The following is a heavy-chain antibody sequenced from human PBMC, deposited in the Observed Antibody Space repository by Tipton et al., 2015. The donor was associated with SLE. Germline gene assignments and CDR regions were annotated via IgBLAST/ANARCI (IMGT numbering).Heavy chain of an antibody. J-gene: IGHJ6*02. CDR3: ATLHSGYDYYYYGMDV. CDR2: IHSGGST. V-gene: IGHV4-4*08. Sequence: TLSLTCAVSGGSMSGYYLSWIRQSPWKGLEWIGYIHSGGSTNYNPSFNSRVTISSDTSRNQFSLTLTSVTVADTAVYYCATLHSGYDYYYYGMDVWGQGTTVTVSS. D-gene: IGHD5-12*01. CDR1: GGSMSGYY.